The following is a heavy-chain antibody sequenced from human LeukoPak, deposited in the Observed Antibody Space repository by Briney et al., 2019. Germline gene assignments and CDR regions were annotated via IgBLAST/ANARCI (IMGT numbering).Heavy chain of an antibody. D-gene: IGHD2-21*02. CDR2: IRYDGSNK. CDR3: ASGYCGGDCSNFDY. V-gene: IGHV3-30*02. Sequence: GGSLRLSCAASGFTFSTYNMIWVRQAPGKGLEWVAFIRYDGSNKYYADSVKGRFTISRDNSKNTLYLQMNSLRAEDTAVYYCASGYCGGDCSNFDYWGQGTLVTVSS. CDR1: GFTFSTYN. J-gene: IGHJ4*02.